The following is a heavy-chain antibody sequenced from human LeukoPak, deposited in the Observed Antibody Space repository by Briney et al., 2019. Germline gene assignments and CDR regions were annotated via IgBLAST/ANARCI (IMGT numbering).Heavy chain of an antibody. CDR1: GFTFTKCA. CDR3: AKDGSYYNFDY. V-gene: IGHV3-23*01. CDR2: ITATGDTA. J-gene: IGHJ4*02. Sequence: GGSLRLSCVASGFTFTKCAMSWIRQAPGKGLEWVAIITATGDTAYYADSVKGRFTISRDNSKNTLYLQMNSLRAEDTAVYYCAKDGSYYNFDYWGQGTLVTVSS. D-gene: IGHD1-26*01.